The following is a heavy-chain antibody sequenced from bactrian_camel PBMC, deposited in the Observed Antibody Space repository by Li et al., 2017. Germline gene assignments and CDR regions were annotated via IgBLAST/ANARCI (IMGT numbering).Heavy chain of an antibody. CDR2: LKWDGTDT. D-gene: IGHD2*01. Sequence: HVQLVESGGDLVQPGGSLRLSCAASGFTFSAAYITWIRQAPGKGLEWVSTLKWDGTDTYYADSVKGRFTISRDNAKNTVYLQMNSLKSEDTALYYCATDWGLGGGSGPGGPDYWGKGTQVTVS. J-gene: IGHJ7*01. V-gene: IGHV3-2*01. CDR1: GFTFSAAY.